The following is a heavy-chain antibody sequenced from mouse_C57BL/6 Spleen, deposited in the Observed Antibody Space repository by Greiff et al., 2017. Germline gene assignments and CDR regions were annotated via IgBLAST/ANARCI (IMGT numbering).Heavy chain of an antibody. Sequence: DVHLVESGEGLMNPGGSLKLSCAASRFTFSSYAMSWVRQTPEKRLEWVATISDGGEYIYYADNVKGRFPISRDNARNNLYLQMSRLKSEDTAMYYCTRDKYGRWYFDVWGTGTTVTVSS. J-gene: IGHJ1*03. D-gene: IGHD1-1*01. V-gene: IGHV5-9-1*02. CDR1: RFTFSSYA. CDR2: ISDGGEYI. CDR3: TRDKYGRWYFDV.